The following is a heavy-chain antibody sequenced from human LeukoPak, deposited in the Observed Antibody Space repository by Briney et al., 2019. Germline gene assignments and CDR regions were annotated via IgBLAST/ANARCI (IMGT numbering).Heavy chain of an antibody. CDR1: GASVSATNHY. V-gene: IGHV4-61*05. J-gene: IGHJ4*02. CDR2: IYYDAGA. D-gene: IGHD2-15*01. CDR3: ARGGWWKFDY. Sequence: SETLSLTCTVSGASVSATNHYWSWLRQHPGQGPEWIAYIYYDAGAYYNPSLKSRVTISVDKSKNQFSLNLNSVTAADTAVYYCARGGWWKFDYWGQGTLVTVSS.